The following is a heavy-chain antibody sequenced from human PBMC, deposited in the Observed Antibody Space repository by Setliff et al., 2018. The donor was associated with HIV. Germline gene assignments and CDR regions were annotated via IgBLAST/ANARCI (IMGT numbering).Heavy chain of an antibody. CDR1: GYTFTNYD. CDR2: MNPNSGNT. J-gene: IGHJ6*04. Sequence: ASVKVSCKASGYTFTNYDINWVRQATGQGLEWMGRMNPNSGNTEYAQQFQGRVTMTRNTSISTAYMELSSLRSEDTAIYYCARDWNYVVDVWGKGTTVTVSS. V-gene: IGHV1-8*02. CDR3: ARDWNYVVDV. D-gene: IGHD1-7*01.